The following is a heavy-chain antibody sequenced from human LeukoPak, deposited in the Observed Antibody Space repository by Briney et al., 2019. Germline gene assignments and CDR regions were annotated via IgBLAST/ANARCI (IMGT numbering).Heavy chain of an antibody. CDR1: GFTFSSYA. Sequence: PGGSLRLSCAASGFTFSSYAMSWVRQAPGKGLEWVSSISGDTTYIYYADSLKGRFTISRDNAKNTLYLQMNGLRAEDTAVYYCARDQIYCSGGYCYFDYWGQGTLVTVSS. J-gene: IGHJ4*02. CDR3: ARDQIYCSGGYCYFDY. V-gene: IGHV3-21*01. D-gene: IGHD2-15*01. CDR2: ISGDTTYI.